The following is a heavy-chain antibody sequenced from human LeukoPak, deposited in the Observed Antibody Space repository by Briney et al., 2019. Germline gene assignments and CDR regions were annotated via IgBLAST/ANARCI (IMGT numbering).Heavy chain of an antibody. Sequence: PGGSLRLSCAASGFTFSSNLMSWVRQAPGRGLEWVSLIYSGGGTYHADSVKGRFTISRDNSKTTLYLQMNSLRAEDTAVYYCASGSPSDYWGQGTLVTVSS. CDR2: IYSGGGT. CDR3: ASGSPSDY. CDR1: GFTFSSNL. V-gene: IGHV3-53*01. J-gene: IGHJ4*02. D-gene: IGHD1-26*01.